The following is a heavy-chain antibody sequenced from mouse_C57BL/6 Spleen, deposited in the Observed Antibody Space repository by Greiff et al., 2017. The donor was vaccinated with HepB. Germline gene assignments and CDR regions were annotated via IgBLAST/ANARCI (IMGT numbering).Heavy chain of an antibody. CDR1: GYTFTSYW. CDR2: IDPSDSYT. Sequence: QVQLQQPGAELVKPGASVKLSCKASGYTFTSYWMQWVKQRPGQGLEWIGEIDPSDSYTNYNQKFKGKATLTVDTSSRTAYMQLSSLTSEDSAVYYCARLWAYWGQGTLVTVSA. D-gene: IGHD1-1*02. J-gene: IGHJ3*01. CDR3: ARLWAY. V-gene: IGHV1-50*01.